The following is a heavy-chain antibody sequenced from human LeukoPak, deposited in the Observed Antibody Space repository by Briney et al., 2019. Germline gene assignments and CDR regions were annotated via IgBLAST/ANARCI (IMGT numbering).Heavy chain of an antibody. Sequence: GGSLRLSCAASGFTFSSYAMSWVRQAPGKGLEWVSAISGSGGGTYYADSVKGRFTISRDNSKNTLYLQMNSLRAEDTAVYYCTKHSGYSYGPMSYFDYWGQGTLVTVSS. CDR3: TKHSGYSYGPMSYFDY. D-gene: IGHD5-18*01. CDR1: GFTFSSYA. J-gene: IGHJ4*02. CDR2: ISGSGGGT. V-gene: IGHV3-23*01.